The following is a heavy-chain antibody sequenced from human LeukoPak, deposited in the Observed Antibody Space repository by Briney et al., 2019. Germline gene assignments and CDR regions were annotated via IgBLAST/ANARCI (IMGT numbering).Heavy chain of an antibody. CDR2: ISYDGSNK. V-gene: IGHV3-30-3*01. CDR1: GFTFSSYA. CDR3: ARWGLGGIVVVGYYGMDV. D-gene: IGHD2-2*01. Sequence: GGSLRLSCAASGFTFSSYAMHWVRQAPGKGLEWVAVISYDGSNKYYADSVKGRFTISRDNSKNTLYLQMNSLSPEDTAVYYCARWGLGGIVVVGYYGMDVWGQGTTVTVSS. J-gene: IGHJ6*02.